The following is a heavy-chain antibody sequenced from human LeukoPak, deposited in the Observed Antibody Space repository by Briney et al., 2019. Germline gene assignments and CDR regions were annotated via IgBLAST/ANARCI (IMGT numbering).Heavy chain of an antibody. Sequence: PGGSLRLSCAASGFTFSGYWMSWVRQAPGKGLEWVANIKQEGIEKYYVDSVKGRFTISRDNAKNSLYLQMNSLRAEDTAVYYCASRTLRYFDWLSDPLYYYYYGMDVWGQGTTVTVSS. CDR2: IKQEGIEK. D-gene: IGHD3-9*01. J-gene: IGHJ6*02. V-gene: IGHV3-7*05. CDR3: ASRTLRYFDWLSDPLYYYYYGMDV. CDR1: GFTFSGYW.